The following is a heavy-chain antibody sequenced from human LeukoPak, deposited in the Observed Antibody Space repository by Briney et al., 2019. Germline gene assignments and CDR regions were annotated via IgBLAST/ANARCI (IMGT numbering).Heavy chain of an antibody. CDR3: ARARDPLGYCSSTSCFNNWFDP. CDR2: ISYDGSNK. V-gene: IGHV3-30-3*01. Sequence: GGSLRLSCAASGFTFSSYAMHWVRQAPGKGLEWVAVISYDGSNKYYADSVKGRFTISRDNSKNTLYLQMNSLRAEDTAVYYCARARDPLGYCSSTSCFNNWFDPWGQGTLVTVSS. D-gene: IGHD2-2*01. J-gene: IGHJ5*02. CDR1: GFTFSSYA.